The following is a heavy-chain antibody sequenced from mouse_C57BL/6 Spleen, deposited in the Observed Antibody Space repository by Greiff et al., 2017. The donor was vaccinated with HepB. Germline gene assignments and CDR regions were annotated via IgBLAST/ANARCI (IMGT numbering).Heavy chain of an antibody. V-gene: IGHV14-4*01. CDR1: GFNIKDDY. CDR2: IDPENGDT. CDR3: TTRVGYYAMDY. Sequence: EVQLQQSGAELVRPGASVKLSCTASGFNIKDDYMHWVKQRPEQGLEWIGWIDPENGDTEYASKFQGKATITADTSSNTAYLQLSSLTSEDTAVYYCTTRVGYYAMDYWGQGTSVTVSS. J-gene: IGHJ4*01.